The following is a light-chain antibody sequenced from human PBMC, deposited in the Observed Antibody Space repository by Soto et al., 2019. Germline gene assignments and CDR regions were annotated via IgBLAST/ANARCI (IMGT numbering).Light chain of an antibody. CDR3: LQYGSSAWT. CDR2: GAS. CDR1: QSVSSSY. V-gene: IGKV3-20*01. J-gene: IGKJ1*01. Sequence: EIVLTQSPGTLSLSPGERATLSCRASQSVSSSYLAWYQQQPGQAPRLLIYGASSRATGIPDRFSGSGSGTDVTLTISRLEPEDVAVYYCLQYGSSAWTFGQGTKVEIK.